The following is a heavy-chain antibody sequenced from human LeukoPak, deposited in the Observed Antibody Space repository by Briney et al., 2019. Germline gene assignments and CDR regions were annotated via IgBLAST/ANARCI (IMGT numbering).Heavy chain of an antibody. CDR1: GFTFSSFG. CDR3: AKGSDSSGFYLDS. V-gene: IGHV3-48*01. D-gene: IGHD3-22*01. Sequence: GGSLRLSCAASGFTFSSFGMNWVRQAPGKGLEWVSYISSSSSTIYYADSVKGRFTISRDNSRNTVYLAMNSLRAEDSAVYHCAKGSDSSGFYLDSWGQGTLVTVSS. CDR2: ISSSSSTI. J-gene: IGHJ4*02.